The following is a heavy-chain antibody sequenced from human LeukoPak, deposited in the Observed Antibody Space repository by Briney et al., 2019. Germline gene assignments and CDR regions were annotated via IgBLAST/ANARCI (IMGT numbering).Heavy chain of an antibody. D-gene: IGHD3-9*01. V-gene: IGHV3-53*01. CDR2: IYSGGRT. CDR3: ARALYYDILTGYQTHTYYFDY. J-gene: IGHJ4*02. Sequence: GGSLRLSCAASGFSVSSNYMSWVRQAPGKGLEWVSFIYSGGRTYYADSVKGRFTISRDNARNSLYLQMSSLRAEDTAVYYCARALYYDILTGYQTHTYYFDYWGQGTLVTVSS. CDR1: GFSVSSNY.